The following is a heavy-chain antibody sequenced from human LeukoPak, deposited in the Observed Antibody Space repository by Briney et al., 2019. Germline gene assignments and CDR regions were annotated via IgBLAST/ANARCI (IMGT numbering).Heavy chain of an antibody. CDR3: AKHDGYGSGRWDWFDP. CDR1: GGSFSGYY. J-gene: IGHJ5*02. CDR2: INHTGST. Sequence: SETLSLTCAVYGGSFSGYYWSWIRQPPGKGLEWIGEINHTGSTNYNTSLKSRVTLSVDTSKNQFSLKLSSVTAADTAVYYCAKHDGYGSGRWDWFDPWGQGTLVTVSS. D-gene: IGHD3-10*01. V-gene: IGHV4-34*01.